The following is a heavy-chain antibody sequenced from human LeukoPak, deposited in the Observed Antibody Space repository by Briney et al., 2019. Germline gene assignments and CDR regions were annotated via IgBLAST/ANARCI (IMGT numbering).Heavy chain of an antibody. D-gene: IGHD3-10*01. CDR1: GGSISSYY. CDR2: FYYSGST. Sequence: ASETLSLTCTVSGGSISSYYWSWIRQPPGKGLEWIGYFYYSGSTNYNPSLKSRVTISVDTSKNQFSLKLSSVTAADTAVYYCARAHYYYGSGSYYNTYYYYYMDVWGKGTTVTISS. CDR3: ARAHYYYGSGSYYNTYYYYYMDV. J-gene: IGHJ6*03. V-gene: IGHV4-59*01.